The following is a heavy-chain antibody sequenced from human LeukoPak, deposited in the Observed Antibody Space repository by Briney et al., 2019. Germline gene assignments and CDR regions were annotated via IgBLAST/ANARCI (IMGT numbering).Heavy chain of an antibody. CDR1: GGSFSGYY. J-gene: IGHJ4*02. V-gene: IGHV4-34*01. CDR2: INHSGST. Sequence: SETLSLTCAVYGGSFSGYYWSWIRQPPGKGLEWIGEINHSGSTNYNPSLKSRVTMSVDTSKNQFSLKLSSVTAADTAVYYCARSQGYYDSSGYRWLDNRGQGTLVTVSS. CDR3: ARSQGYYDSSGYRWLDN. D-gene: IGHD3-22*01.